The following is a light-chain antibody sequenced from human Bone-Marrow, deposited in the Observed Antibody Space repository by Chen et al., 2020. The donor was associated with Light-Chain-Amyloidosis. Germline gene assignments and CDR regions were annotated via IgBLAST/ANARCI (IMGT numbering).Light chain of an antibody. J-gene: IGLJ3*02. Sequence: NFMLPQPHSVSETPGKTVLISSTRSSGSIATNYVQWYQQRPGSSPTTVIYEDDQRPSGVPDRFSGSIDRSSNSASLTISVLKTEDEADYYCQSYQGSSQGVFGGGTKLTVL. CDR2: EDD. CDR3: QSYQGSSQGV. CDR1: SGSIATNY. V-gene: IGLV6-57*01.